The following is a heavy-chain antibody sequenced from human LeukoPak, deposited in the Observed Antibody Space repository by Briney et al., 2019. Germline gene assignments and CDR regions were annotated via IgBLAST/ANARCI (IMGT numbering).Heavy chain of an antibody. D-gene: IGHD6-13*01. V-gene: IGHV4-38-2*02. CDR3: AREFHSSSWYLAWFDP. CDR1: GYSISSGYY. Sequence: SETLSLTCAVSGYSISSGYYWGWIRQPPGKGLEWIGSIYHSGSTYYNPSLKSRVTISVDTSKNQFSLKLSSVTAADTAVYYCAREFHSSSWYLAWFDPWGQGTLVTVSS. J-gene: IGHJ5*02. CDR2: IYHSGST.